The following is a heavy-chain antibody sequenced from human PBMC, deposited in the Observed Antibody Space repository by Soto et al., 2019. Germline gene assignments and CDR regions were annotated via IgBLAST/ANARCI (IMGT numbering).Heavy chain of an antibody. D-gene: IGHD3-22*01. CDR2: IYIVGTT. V-gene: IGHV3-53*01. J-gene: IGHJ3*02. CDR3: ARASNGSGYSPHAFDI. Sequence: PGGSLRLSCAASGFTITNNYMSWVRQAPGKGLEWVSIIYIVGTTYYADSVRGRFTISRDTARNTLYLQMNSLRVDDTALYYCARASNGSGYSPHAFDIWGQGTMVTVSS. CDR1: GFTITNNY.